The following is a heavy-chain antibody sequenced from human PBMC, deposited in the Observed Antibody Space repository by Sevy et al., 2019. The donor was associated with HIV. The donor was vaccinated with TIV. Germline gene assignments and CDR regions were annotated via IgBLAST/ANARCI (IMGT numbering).Heavy chain of an antibody. D-gene: IGHD3-10*01. J-gene: IGHJ4*02. Sequence: GALRLSCAASGFTFRTYAMTWVRQAPGKGLELVSVMSGSGGDTYYADSVKGRFTISRDNSNNTLYLQMNSLRAEDTAVYYCAKDRVSGTYYTGDFDYWGQGTLVTVSS. CDR1: GFTFRTYA. CDR2: MSGSGGDT. CDR3: AKDRVSGTYYTGDFDY. V-gene: IGHV3-23*01.